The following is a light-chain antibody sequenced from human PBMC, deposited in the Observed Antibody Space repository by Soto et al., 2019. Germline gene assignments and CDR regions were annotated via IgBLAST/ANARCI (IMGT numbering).Light chain of an antibody. Sequence: QSVLTQSPSASASLGASVKLTCTLSSGHSSYAIAWHQQQPEKGPRYLMKLNSDGSHSKGDGIPDRFSGSSSGAERYLTISSLRSEDEADYYCQTWGTGPHVVFGGGTKVTVL. J-gene: IGLJ2*01. CDR1: SGHSSYA. V-gene: IGLV4-69*01. CDR2: LNSDGSH. CDR3: QTWGTGPHVV.